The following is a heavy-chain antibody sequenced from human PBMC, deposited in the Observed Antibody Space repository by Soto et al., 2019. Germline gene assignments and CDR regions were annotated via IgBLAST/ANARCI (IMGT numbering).Heavy chain of an antibody. CDR1: GYTFTNYD. J-gene: IGHJ6*02. V-gene: IGHV1-18*01. CDR3: ARGYYYGSGRPTPGGMDV. CDR2: IRTYTGNT. Sequence: QVHLVQYGAEVKKPGASVKVSCKASGYTFTNYDINWVRQAPGQGLEWMGWIRTYTGNTNYAQKLQGRVTMTTDTSTSTAYMELRSLRSDDTAVYYCARGYYYGSGRPTPGGMDVWGQGTTVTVSS. D-gene: IGHD3-10*01.